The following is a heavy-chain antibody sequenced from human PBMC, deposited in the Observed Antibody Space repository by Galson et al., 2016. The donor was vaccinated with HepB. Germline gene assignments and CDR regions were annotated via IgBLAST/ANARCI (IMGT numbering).Heavy chain of an antibody. CDR3: ARDLSGRVSLHFDY. V-gene: IGHV3-30-3*01. D-gene: IGHD2-15*01. CDR2: ISFDGSNK. J-gene: IGHJ4*02. CDR1: GFTFSSYA. Sequence: SLRLSCAASGFTFSSYAMHWVRQAPGKGLEWVASISFDGSNKYYADSVKARFTISRDNSKNTLYLQMNSLRAEDTAIYYCARDLSGRVSLHFDYWGQGTLVTASS.